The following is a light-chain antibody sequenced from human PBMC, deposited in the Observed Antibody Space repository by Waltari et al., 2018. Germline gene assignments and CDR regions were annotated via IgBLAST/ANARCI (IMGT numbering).Light chain of an antibody. V-gene: IGKV1-13*02. J-gene: IGKJ3*01. CDR2: DAS. CDR1: QGISSA. Sequence: AIQLTQSPSPLSASVGARVTITCRASQGISSALAWYQQKPGKAPKLLIYDASSLESGVPSRFSGSGSGTDFTLTISSLQPEDFATYYCQQFNSYLFTFGPGTKVDIK. CDR3: QQFNSYLFT.